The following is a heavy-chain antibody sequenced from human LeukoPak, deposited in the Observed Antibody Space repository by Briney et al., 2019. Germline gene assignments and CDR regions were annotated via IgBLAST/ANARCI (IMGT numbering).Heavy chain of an antibody. CDR2: IYNTGVG. D-gene: IGHD3-10*01. CDR1: GDSISGSSYF. CDR3: AREDELSPWYFDL. V-gene: IGHV4-39*02. Sequence: PSETLSLTCTVSGDSISGSSYFWGWIRQPPGKGLEWIGNIYNTGVGYQNPSLKSRVTISVDTSKNQFSLKLTSVTAADTALYYCAREDELSPWYFDLWGRGTLVTVSS. J-gene: IGHJ2*01.